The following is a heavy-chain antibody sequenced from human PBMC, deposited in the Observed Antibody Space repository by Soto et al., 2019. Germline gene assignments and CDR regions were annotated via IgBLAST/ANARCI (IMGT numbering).Heavy chain of an antibody. CDR2: ISDSGTIT. CDR3: AKDLKTTVVRAYDH. D-gene: IGHD4-17*01. CDR1: GFTFSSYA. J-gene: IGHJ4*02. V-gene: IGHV3-23*01. Sequence: EVQLLESGGGLVQPGGSLSLSCAASGFTFSSYAMTWVRRAPGKGPEWVSVISDSGTITYYADSVKGRFTISRDNSKNTLYLQMNSLRVEDTAVYYCAKDLKTTVVRAYDHWGQGTLVTVSS.